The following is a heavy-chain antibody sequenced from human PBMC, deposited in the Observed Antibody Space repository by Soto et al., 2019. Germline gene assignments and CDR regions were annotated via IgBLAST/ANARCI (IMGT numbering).Heavy chain of an antibody. Sequence: EVQLLESGGGLIQPGGSLRLSCAASGFTFSTHWMHWVRQAPGKGLVWVSRINSHGSTTNYVDSVKGRFTTSRDNAKNTVYLQMNSLRAEDTDVYYCARVPTGGYDWVWGQGTLVTVSS. CDR3: ARVPTGGYDWV. J-gene: IGHJ4*02. CDR1: GFTFSTHW. D-gene: IGHD5-12*01. CDR2: INSHGSTT. V-gene: IGHV3-74*01.